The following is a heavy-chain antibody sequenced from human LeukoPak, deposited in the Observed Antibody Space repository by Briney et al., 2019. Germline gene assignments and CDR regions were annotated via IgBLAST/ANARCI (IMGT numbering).Heavy chain of an antibody. D-gene: IGHD3-10*01. CDR1: GGSFSGYY. CDR2: INHSGST. V-gene: IGHV4-34*01. J-gene: IGHJ5*02. CDR3: ARGPSPHYYGSGSYYP. Sequence: PSETLSLTCAVYGGSFSGYYWSWIRQPPGKGLEWIGEINHSGSTNYNPSLKSRVTISVDTSKNQFSLKLSSVTAADTAVYYCARGPSPHYYGSGSYYPWGQGTLVTVSS.